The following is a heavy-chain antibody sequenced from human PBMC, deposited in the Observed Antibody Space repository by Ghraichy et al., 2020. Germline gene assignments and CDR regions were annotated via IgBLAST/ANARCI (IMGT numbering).Heavy chain of an antibody. V-gene: IGHV3-30*02. Sequence: GGSLRLSCVASGFTLSSYGMHWVRQAPGKGLEWVALIRYDGSNKYYADSVKGRFTISRDNSKNTLYLQMNSLRAEDTAVYYCAKGDYLDYGDYKDYYYGMDDPRQGANGPLSS. D-gene: IGHD4-17*01. CDR2: IRYDGSNK. CDR3: AKGDYLDYGDYKDYYYGMDD. J-gene: IGHJ6*02. CDR1: GFTLSSYG.